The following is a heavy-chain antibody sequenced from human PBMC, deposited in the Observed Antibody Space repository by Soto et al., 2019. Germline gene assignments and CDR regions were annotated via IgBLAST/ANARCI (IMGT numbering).Heavy chain of an antibody. Sequence: GSLKISGKGCGYSFTSYWISWVRQMPGKGLEWMGRIDPSDSYTNYSPPFQGHVTISADKSISTAYLQWSSLKASDTAMYYCASPGYDFWSGPYYYGMDVWGQGTTVTVSS. V-gene: IGHV5-10-1*01. CDR2: IDPSDSYT. D-gene: IGHD3-3*01. CDR3: ASPGYDFWSGPYYYGMDV. J-gene: IGHJ6*02. CDR1: GYSFTSYW.